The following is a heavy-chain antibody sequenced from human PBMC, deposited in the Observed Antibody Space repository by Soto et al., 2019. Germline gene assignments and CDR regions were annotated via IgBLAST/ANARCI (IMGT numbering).Heavy chain of an antibody. J-gene: IGHJ4*02. Sequence: QVQLVQSGAEVKKPGASVKVSCKTSGYTFTSYHISWVRQAPGQGLEWMGWISAYNTNTNYAQKFQGRVTMTTDTLTSTAYMELRSLGSDDTAVYYCARDTPPTDYWGQGTLVTGSS. CDR3: ARDTPPTDY. V-gene: IGHV1-18*01. CDR2: ISAYNTNT. CDR1: GYTFTSYH.